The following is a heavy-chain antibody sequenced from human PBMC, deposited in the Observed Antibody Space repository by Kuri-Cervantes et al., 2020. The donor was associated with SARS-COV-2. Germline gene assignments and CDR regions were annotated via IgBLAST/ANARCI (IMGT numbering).Heavy chain of an antibody. CDR2: IYHSGST. D-gene: IGHD4-17*01. CDR1: GFSLSIARMG. J-gene: IGHJ3*02. V-gene: IGHV4-30-2*01. Sequence: LVKPTETLTLTCTVSGFSLSIARMGVSWIRQPPGKGLEWIGYIYHSGSTYYNPSLKSRVTISVDRSKNQLSLKLSSVTAADTAVYYCARDFTVSGAFDIWGQGTMVTVSS. CDR3: ARDFTVSGAFDI.